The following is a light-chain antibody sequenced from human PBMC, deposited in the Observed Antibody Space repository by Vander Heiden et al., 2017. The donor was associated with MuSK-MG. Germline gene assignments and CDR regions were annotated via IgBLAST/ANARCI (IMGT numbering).Light chain of an antibody. V-gene: IGKV1-39*01. Sequence: IQMNKASSSLSLSPGDRVTITCRASQSISSYLAWYQQKPGKAPKLLIYAASSWQSGVPARFSGSGYGTDFTLTISSRQPEDFAAYYCQQTDSNPPFTFGQGTKVEIK. J-gene: IGKJ2*01. CDR2: AAS. CDR1: QSISSY. CDR3: QQTDSNPPFT.